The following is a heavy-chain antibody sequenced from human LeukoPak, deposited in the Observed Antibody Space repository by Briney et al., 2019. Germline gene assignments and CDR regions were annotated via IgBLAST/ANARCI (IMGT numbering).Heavy chain of an antibody. CDR3: ARGYDNYDTTYYFDY. D-gene: IGHD3-22*01. CDR1: GGSFSGYY. CDR2: INHSGST. Sequence: SETLSLTCAVYGGSFSGYYWSWIRQPPGKGLEWIGEINHSGSTNYNPSLKSRVTISVDTSKNQFSLKLSSVTAADTAVYYCARGYDNYDTTYYFDYWGQGTLVTVSS. J-gene: IGHJ4*02. V-gene: IGHV4-34*01.